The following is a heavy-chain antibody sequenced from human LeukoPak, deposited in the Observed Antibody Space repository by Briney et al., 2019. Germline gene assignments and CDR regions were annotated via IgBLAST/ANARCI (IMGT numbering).Heavy chain of an antibody. D-gene: IGHD6-13*01. CDR1: GGSISSYY. CDR2: IYYSGST. CDR3: ARYNLAAAGTGGHFDY. Sequence: SETLSPTCTVSGGSISSYYWSWIRQPPGKGLEWIGYIYYSGSTNYNPSLKSRVTISVDTSKNQFSLKLSSVTAADTAVYYCARYNLAAAGTGGHFDYWGQGTLVTVSS. V-gene: IGHV4-59*12. J-gene: IGHJ4*02.